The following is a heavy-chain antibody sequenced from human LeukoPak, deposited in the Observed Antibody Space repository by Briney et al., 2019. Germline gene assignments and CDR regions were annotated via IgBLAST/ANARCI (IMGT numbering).Heavy chain of an antibody. CDR3: ARDYEAAGTMVPDY. J-gene: IGHJ4*02. CDR1: GYTLTELS. V-gene: IGHV1-24*01. D-gene: IGHD6-13*01. Sequence: GASVKVSCKVSGYTLTELSMHWVRQAPGKGLEWMGGFDPEDGETIYAQKFQGRVTMTEDTSTDTAYMELSSLRSEDTAVYYCARDYEAAGTMVPDYWGQGTLVTVSS. CDR2: FDPEDGET.